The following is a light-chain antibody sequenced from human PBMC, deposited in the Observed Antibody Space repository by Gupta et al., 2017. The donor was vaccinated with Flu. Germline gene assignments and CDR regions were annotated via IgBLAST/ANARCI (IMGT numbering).Light chain of an antibody. CDR3: SSYTSFTTLV. CDR2: DVS. Sequence: HSALTQPASVSGSPGQSITISCTGTSSDIGNYNYVSWYQQHPGKAPKLMIYDVSDRPSGVSNRFSASKSGTTASLTISGPQPEDEADYYCSSYTSFTTLVFGTGTKVTVL. V-gene: IGLV2-14*03. J-gene: IGLJ1*01. CDR1: SSDIGNYNY.